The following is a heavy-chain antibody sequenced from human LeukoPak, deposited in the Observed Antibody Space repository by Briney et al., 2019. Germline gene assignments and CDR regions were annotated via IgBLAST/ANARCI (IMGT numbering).Heavy chain of an antibody. V-gene: IGHV3-21*01. CDR1: GFTFSSYM. CDR3: ARSLTTLTYEGY. J-gene: IGHJ4*02. CDR2: INSGSTYT. Sequence: GGSLRLSCAASGFTFSSYMMNWVRQAPGKGLEWVSSINSGSTYTYYTESVKGRFTVSRDNAKNSLFLQMNSLRAEDTAIYYCARSLTTLTYEGYWGQGTMVTVSS. D-gene: IGHD1-1*01.